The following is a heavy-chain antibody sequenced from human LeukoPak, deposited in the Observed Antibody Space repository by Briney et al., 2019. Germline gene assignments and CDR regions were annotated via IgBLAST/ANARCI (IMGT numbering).Heavy chain of an antibody. CDR1: GGSISSYY. Sequence: PSETLSLTCTVSGGSISSYYWSWIRQPPGKGLEWIGHIYYSGSTNYNPSLKSRVTISVDTSKNQFSLKLSSVTAADTAVYYCARTYYDFWSGQGFDPWGQGTLVTVSS. J-gene: IGHJ5*02. CDR3: ARTYYDFWSGQGFDP. V-gene: IGHV4-59*01. D-gene: IGHD3-3*01. CDR2: IYYSGST.